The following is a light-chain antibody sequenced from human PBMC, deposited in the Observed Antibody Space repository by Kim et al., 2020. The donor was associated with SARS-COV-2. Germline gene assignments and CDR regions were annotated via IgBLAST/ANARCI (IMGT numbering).Light chain of an antibody. Sequence: SYELTQPPSVSVAPGKTARITCGGGNIGSKSVHWYQQKPGQAPVLIIHYDRHRPSGSPERFSGSNSGNMATLTISGGEAGDEADFYCQVWDSRSDHPVFG. J-gene: IGLJ3*02. CDR1: NIGSKS. CDR3: QVWDSRSDHPV. CDR2: YDR. V-gene: IGLV3-21*04.